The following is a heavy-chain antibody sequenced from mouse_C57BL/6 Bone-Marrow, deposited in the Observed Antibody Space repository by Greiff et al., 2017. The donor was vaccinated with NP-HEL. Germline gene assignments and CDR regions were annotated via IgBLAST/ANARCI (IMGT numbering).Heavy chain of an antibody. CDR1: GYAFTNYL. D-gene: IGHD2-4*01. J-gene: IGHJ1*03. CDR2: INPGSGGT. Sequence: QVQLQQSGAELIRPGTSVKVSCKASGYAFTNYLIEWVKQRPGQGLEWIGVINPGSGGTNYNEKFKGKATLTADKSSSTAYMQLSSLTSEDYAVYFCGRGLRWYFDVWGTGTTVTVSS. CDR3: GRGLRWYFDV. V-gene: IGHV1-54*01.